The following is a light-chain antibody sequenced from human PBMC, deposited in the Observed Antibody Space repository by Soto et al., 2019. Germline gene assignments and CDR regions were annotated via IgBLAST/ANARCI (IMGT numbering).Light chain of an antibody. J-gene: IGKJ5*01. CDR1: QSVSSY. V-gene: IGKV3-11*01. CDR3: QQRSNWPIT. CDR2: DAS. Sequence: DIVWTQSPSTLSLSPGERAPLSCRASQSVSSYLAWYQQKPGQAPRLLIYDASNRATGIPARFSGSGSGTDFTLTISSLEPEDFAVYYCQQRSNWPITFGQGTRLEIK.